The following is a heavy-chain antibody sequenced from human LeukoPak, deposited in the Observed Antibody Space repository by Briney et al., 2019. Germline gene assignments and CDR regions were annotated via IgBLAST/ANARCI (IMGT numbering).Heavy chain of an antibody. CDR2: IRSDGSIT. D-gene: IGHD6-25*01. CDR1: GFTFSSYW. V-gene: IGHV3-74*01. CDR3: ARVAATATGAYDI. J-gene: IGHJ3*02. Sequence: GGSLRLSCATSGFTFSSYWMHWVRQAPGKGLVWVSRIRSDGSITNYADSVKGRFTTSRDNAKNSLYLQMNSLRAEDTAVFYCARVAATATGAYDIWGQGTMVTVSS.